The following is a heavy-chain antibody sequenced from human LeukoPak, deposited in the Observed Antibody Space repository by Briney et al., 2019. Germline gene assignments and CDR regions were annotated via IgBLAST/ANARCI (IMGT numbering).Heavy chain of an antibody. J-gene: IGHJ5*02. D-gene: IGHD3-3*02. CDR1: GGSISSYY. V-gene: IGHV4-59*08. CDR3: ARHSMNLAGAEWFDP. CDR2: IYYSGST. Sequence: PSETLSLTCTVSGGSISSYYWSWIRQPPGKGLEWIGYIYYSGSTNYNPSLKSRVTISVDKSKNQFSLKLSSVTAADTAVYYCARHSMNLAGAEWFDPWGQGTLVTVSS.